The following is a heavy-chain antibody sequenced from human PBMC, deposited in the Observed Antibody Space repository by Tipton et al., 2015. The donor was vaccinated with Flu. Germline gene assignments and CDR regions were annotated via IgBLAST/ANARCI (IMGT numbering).Heavy chain of an antibody. D-gene: IGHD3-10*01. V-gene: IGHV4-38-2*02. CDR3: ATYYYGSGTQSAFDY. J-gene: IGHJ4*02. CDR2: IFHGGST. CDR1: GYSISSGYY. Sequence: LRLSCTVSGYSISSGYYWGWIRQPPGKGLEWIGSIFHGGSTYYNPSLKSRVAISVDTSKNQFSLKLSSVTTADTAVYYCATYYYGSGTQSAFDYWGQGTLVTVSS.